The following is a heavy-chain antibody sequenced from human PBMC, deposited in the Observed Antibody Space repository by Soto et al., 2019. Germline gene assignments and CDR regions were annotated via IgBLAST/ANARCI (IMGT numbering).Heavy chain of an antibody. J-gene: IGHJ4*02. CDR2: IHPSDSDV. V-gene: IGHV5-51*03. Sequence: EVQLVQSGPEMKKPGESLKISCKDYGYDFSNFWIGWVRQVSGKGLEWMGIIHPSDSDVQYSPSFQGQVTISVDKSVTTAYLQWSNLQASDSAMYYCVRRHYSGSGPNDSWGQGTLVTVSS. D-gene: IGHD3-10*01. CDR1: GYDFSNFW. CDR3: VRRHYSGSGPNDS.